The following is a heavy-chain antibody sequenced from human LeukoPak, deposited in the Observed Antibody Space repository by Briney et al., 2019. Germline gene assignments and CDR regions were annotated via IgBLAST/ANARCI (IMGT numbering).Heavy chain of an antibody. D-gene: IGHD6-13*01. Sequence: GGSLRLSCAASGFTFSSYAMSCVRQAPGKGLEWVSTISGCGGSTYYADSVKGRFTISRDNSKNTLYLQMNSLRAEDTAVFYCAKDQSSSWYTKTDYWGQGTLVTVSS. CDR3: AKDQSSSWYTKTDY. CDR2: ISGCGGST. CDR1: GFTFSSYA. V-gene: IGHV3-23*01. J-gene: IGHJ4*02.